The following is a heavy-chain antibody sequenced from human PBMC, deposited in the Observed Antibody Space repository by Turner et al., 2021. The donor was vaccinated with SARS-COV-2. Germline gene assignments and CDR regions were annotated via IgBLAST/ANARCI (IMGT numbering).Heavy chain of an antibody. Sequence: EVKMLESGGGLVQPGGSLRLPCAASGITFIACGFHWVRPAPGKGLKWVSTIDGSGERTYYTASVKGRFTISRDNSNNTVYLQMNSLRAEDTAVYYCATSGGARNFYWYFDIWGRGTLVTVSS. D-gene: IGHD1-7*01. J-gene: IGHJ2*01. V-gene: IGHV3-23*01. CDR1: GITFIACG. CDR3: ATSGGARNFYWYFDI. CDR2: IDGSGERT.